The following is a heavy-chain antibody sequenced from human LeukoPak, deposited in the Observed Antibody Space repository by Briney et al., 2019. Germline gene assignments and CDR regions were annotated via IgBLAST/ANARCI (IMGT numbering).Heavy chain of an antibody. CDR3: ARDLSGVTGYTYGRGIDY. CDR2: IYYSGST. D-gene: IGHD5-18*01. J-gene: IGHJ4*02. V-gene: IGHV4-39*02. Sequence: SETLSLTCTGSGGSGSSSSYYWGWIRQPPGKGLEWIGSIYYSGSTYYNPSLKSLVTISVDTSKNQFSLKLSSVAAADTAVYYCARDLSGVTGYTYGRGIDYWGQGTLVTVSS. CDR1: GGSGSSSSYY.